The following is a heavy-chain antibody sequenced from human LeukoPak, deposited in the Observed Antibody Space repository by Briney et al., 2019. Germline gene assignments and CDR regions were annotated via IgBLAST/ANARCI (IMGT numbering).Heavy chain of an antibody. V-gene: IGHV1-69*13. CDR2: IIPIFGTA. D-gene: IGHD3-16*02. CDR1: GYTFTGYY. J-gene: IGHJ4*02. CDR3: ASYDYVWGSYRSPFDY. Sequence: SVKVSCKASGYTFTGYYMHWVRQAPGQGLEWMGGIIPIFGTANYAQKFQGRVTLTADESTSTAYMELSSLRSEDTAVYYCASYDYVWGSYRSPFDYWGQGTLVTVSS.